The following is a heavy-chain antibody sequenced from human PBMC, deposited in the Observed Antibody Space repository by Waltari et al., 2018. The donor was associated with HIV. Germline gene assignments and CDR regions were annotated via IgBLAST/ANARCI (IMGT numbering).Heavy chain of an antibody. Sequence: QVQLVQSGAEVKKPGSSVKVSCKASGGTFSSYAISWVRQAPGQGLEWMGRIIPILGIANYAQKFQGRVTITADKSTSTAYMELSSLRSEDTAVYYCAREDNWNYGFDYWGQGTLVTVSS. CDR1: GGTFSSYA. CDR2: IIPILGIA. J-gene: IGHJ4*02. D-gene: IGHD1-7*01. CDR3: AREDNWNYGFDY. V-gene: IGHV1-69*04.